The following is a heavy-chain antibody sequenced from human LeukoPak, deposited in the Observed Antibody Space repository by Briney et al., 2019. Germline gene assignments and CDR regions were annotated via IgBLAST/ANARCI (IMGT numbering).Heavy chain of an antibody. CDR3: LSVAGSKSNDY. CDR1: GFTVSSNY. CDR2: IYSDDST. J-gene: IGHJ4*02. Sequence: SGGSLRLSCAASGFTVSSNYMTWVRQAPGKGLEWVSVIYSDDSTYYADSVKGRFTISRDNSKNTLYLQMNSLRAEDTAVYYCLSVAGSKSNDYWGQGTLVTVSS. D-gene: IGHD6-19*01. V-gene: IGHV3-53*01.